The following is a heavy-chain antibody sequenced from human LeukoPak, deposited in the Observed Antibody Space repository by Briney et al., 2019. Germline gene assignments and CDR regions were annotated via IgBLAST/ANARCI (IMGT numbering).Heavy chain of an antibody. Sequence: GGSLRLSCTPSGLTFRDYARSWVRQAPGKGLEWVAFIRSKGYGGTTEYAASVKGRFSISWDDSKNIAYLQMDSLNTEDTAVYYCQGGNQNYYYNMDVWGKGTTVTVSS. CDR2: IRSKGYGGTT. D-gene: IGHD4-23*01. J-gene: IGHJ6*03. CDR3: QGGNQNYYYNMDV. V-gene: IGHV3-49*04. CDR1: GLTFRDYA.